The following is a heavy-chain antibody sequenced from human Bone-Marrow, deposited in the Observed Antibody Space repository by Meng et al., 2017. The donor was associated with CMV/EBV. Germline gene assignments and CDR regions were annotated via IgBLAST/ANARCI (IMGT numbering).Heavy chain of an antibody. CDR3: ARDLVRHQLLYYYGMDV. V-gene: IGHV3-23*01. CDR1: GFTFSDYA. J-gene: IGHJ6*02. D-gene: IGHD2-2*01. Sequence: GGSLRLSCVASGFTFSDYAMNWVRQAPGKGLEWVSTISGGGSSTYYSDSVKGRFTIARDNSKNTLYLQMNSLRAEDTAVYYCARDLVRHQLLYYYGMDVWGQGTTVTVSS. CDR2: ISGGGSST.